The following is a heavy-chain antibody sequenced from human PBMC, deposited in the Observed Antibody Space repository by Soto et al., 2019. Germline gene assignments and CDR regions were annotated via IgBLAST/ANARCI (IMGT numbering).Heavy chain of an antibody. V-gene: IGHV4-30-2*06. CDR2: IYQSGSA. J-gene: IGHJ6*02. CDR3: ARAFYGVDL. Sequence: SETLSLTCTVSGGTISSGGYSWSWIRQSPGQGLEWIGYIYQSGSAFYNPSLKTRATILVDRSKNQFSLNLTSVTAADAAVYYCARAFYGVDLWGQGTTVTVSS. CDR1: GGTISSGGYS.